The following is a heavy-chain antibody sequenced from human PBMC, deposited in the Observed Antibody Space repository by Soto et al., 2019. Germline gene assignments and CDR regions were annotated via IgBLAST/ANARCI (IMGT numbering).Heavy chain of an antibody. J-gene: IGHJ4*02. Sequence: QVQLQQWGAGLLKPSETLSLTCVVYGGSFRGYYWGGIGQPQGKGLQSMGEINHRGSTNYTRSLKRRVTISVDTSKNQFSLKLSSVPAADTAVYYCARSYGGNSGTFDFWGQGTLVTVSS. D-gene: IGHD4-17*01. CDR1: GGSFRGYY. CDR3: ARSYGGNSGTFDF. V-gene: IGHV4-34*01. CDR2: INHRGST.